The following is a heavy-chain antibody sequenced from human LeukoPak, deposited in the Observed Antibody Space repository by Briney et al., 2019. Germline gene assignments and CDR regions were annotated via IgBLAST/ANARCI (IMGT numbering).Heavy chain of an antibody. CDR2: ISGSGGST. CDR1: GFTFSSYA. Sequence: GGSLRLSCAASGFTFSSYAMSWVRQAPGKGLEWVSAISGSGGSTYYADSVKGRFTISRDNSKNTLYLQMNSLRAEDAAVYYCAKDPHGSSWFDYWGQGTLVTVSS. V-gene: IGHV3-23*01. D-gene: IGHD6-13*01. CDR3: AKDPHGSSWFDY. J-gene: IGHJ4*02.